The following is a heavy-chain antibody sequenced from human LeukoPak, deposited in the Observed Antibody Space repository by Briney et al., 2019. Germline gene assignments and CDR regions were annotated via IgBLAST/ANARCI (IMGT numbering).Heavy chain of an antibody. J-gene: IGHJ4*02. CDR1: GGSISSYY. D-gene: IGHD3-22*01. V-gene: IGHV4-59*05. CDR2: IYYTGST. CDR3: ARVVRDGSGYNYYFDY. Sequence: SETLSLTCTVSGGSISSYYWSWIRQPAGKGLEWIGSIYYTGSTYYTPSLRSRVTISVDTSKNQFSLKLSAVTAADTAVYYCARVVRDGSGYNYYFDYWGQGTLVTVSS.